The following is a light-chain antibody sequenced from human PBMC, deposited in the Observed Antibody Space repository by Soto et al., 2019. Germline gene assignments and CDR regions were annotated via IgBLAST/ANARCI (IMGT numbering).Light chain of an antibody. CDR3: QQYGDSPQT. CDR2: GAS. V-gene: IGKV3-20*01. Sequence: ERVLTQSPGNLSLSPGERATLSCRASQSVSSSYLAWYQQQPGQAPRLLIYGASSRSTGIPDSFSGSGFGTDFTLTITRAEPEDFSVYFCQQYGDSPQTLGPGTRWIS. CDR1: QSVSSSY. J-gene: IGKJ1*01.